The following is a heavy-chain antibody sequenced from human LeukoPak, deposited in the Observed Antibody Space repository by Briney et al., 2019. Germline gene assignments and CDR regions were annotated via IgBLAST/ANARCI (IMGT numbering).Heavy chain of an antibody. CDR3: ARANNSSWHN. J-gene: IGHJ4*02. CDR1: EWLFSNNW. D-gene: IGHD6-13*01. Sequence: GGSLRLSCVVSEWLFSNNWMSWVRQVPGRGLEWVANIKPDGSAEYYAASVKGRFTVSRDNAKNSLYLQMNSLRAEDTAVYYCARANNSSWHNWGQGTLVTVSS. CDR2: IKPDGSAE. V-gene: IGHV3-7*01.